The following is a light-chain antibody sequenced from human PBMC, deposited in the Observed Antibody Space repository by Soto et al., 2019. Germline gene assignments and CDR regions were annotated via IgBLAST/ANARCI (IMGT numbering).Light chain of an antibody. J-gene: IGKJ5*01. Sequence: DIVMTQSPLSLPVTPGEPASISCRSSQSLLHRNGYNYLDWYLQKPGQSQQLLIYVASNRASGVPDRFSGSGSGTDFTLKISRVEAGDVGVYYCMQALQIPTTFGQGTRLEIK. V-gene: IGKV2-28*01. CDR1: QSLLHRNGYNY. CDR3: MQALQIPTT. CDR2: VAS.